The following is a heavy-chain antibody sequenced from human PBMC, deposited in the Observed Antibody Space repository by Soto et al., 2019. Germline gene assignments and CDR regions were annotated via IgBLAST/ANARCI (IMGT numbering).Heavy chain of an antibody. V-gene: IGHV5-51*01. CDR1: GYSFTTYW. CDR3: ARWAGKLIAAAGTKAFDI. J-gene: IGHJ3*02. D-gene: IGHD6-13*01. Sequence: GESLKISCKGSGYSFTTYWIGWVRQMPGKGLEGMVIIYPGDSDTRYSPSFQGQVTISADKSINTTYLQWSSLKASDTAIYYCARWAGKLIAAAGTKAFDIWGQGTMVTVSS. CDR2: IYPGDSDT.